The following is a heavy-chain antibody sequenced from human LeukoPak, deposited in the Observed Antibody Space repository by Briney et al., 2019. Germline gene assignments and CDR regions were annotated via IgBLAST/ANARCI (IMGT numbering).Heavy chain of an antibody. CDR1: GYTFTSYG. D-gene: IGHD3-22*01. J-gene: IGHJ4*02. Sequence: ASVKVSCKASGYTFTSYGISWVRQAPGQGLEWMGWISAYNGNTNYAQKLQGRVTMTTDTSTSTAYMELRSLRSDDTAEYYCARGAYYYDSSGKKYDYWGQGTLVTVSS. CDR2: ISAYNGNT. CDR3: ARGAYYYDSSGKKYDY. V-gene: IGHV1-18*01.